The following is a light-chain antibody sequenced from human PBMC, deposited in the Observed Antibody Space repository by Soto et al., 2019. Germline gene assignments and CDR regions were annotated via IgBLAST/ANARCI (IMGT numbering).Light chain of an antibody. J-gene: IGLJ1*01. CDR2: ENN. CDR1: SSNIGNNY. Sequence: QSVLTQPPSVSAAPGQNLTISCSGSSSNIGNNYVSWYQQLPGTAPKLLIFENNKRPSGIPDRFSASKSGTSATLAITGLLSSDAVNNYCKSCEKTRRLCYVVGSGSRVT. V-gene: IGLV1-51*02. CDR3: KSCEKTRRLCYV.